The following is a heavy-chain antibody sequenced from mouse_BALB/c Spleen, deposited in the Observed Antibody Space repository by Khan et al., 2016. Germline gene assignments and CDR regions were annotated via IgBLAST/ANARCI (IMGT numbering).Heavy chain of an antibody. CDR3: AKWLLGAMDY. J-gene: IGHJ4*01. V-gene: IGHV1-9*01. D-gene: IGHD2-3*01. CDR1: GYTFSTHW. Sequence: QVRLQQSGAELMKPGASVKISCKATGYTFSTHWIEWVKQRPGHGLEWIGEILPGSGSVTYNEKFKDKATFTAETSSNTAYMQLSGLTSEDSAVYYCAKWLLGAMDYWVQGTSVTVSS. CDR2: ILPGSGSV.